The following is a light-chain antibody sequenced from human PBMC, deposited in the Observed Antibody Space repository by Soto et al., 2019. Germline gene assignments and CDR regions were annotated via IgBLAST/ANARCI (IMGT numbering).Light chain of an antibody. CDR1: QSVYRSY. V-gene: IGKV3-20*01. CDR2: GAS. J-gene: IGKJ2*01. Sequence: EGVLTQSPGTLSLSPGERATLSCRASQSVYRSYLAWYQQRPGQAPRLLIYGASSRATGIPDRFSGSGSGTDFTLTISRLETEDFAVYFCQQYGSSPPMFTFGQGTKLEIK. CDR3: QQYGSSPPMFT.